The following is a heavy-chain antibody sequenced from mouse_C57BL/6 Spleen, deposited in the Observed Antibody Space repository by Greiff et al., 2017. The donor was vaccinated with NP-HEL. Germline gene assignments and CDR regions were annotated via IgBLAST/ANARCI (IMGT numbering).Heavy chain of an antibody. CDR1: GYTFTSYW. CDR3: ARGDLSWFAY. D-gene: IGHD3-3*01. V-gene: IGHV1-64*01. J-gene: IGHJ3*01. CDR2: IHPNSGST. Sequence: VQLQQSGAELVKPGASVKLSCKASGYTFTSYWMHWVKQRPGQGLEWIGMIHPNSGSTNYNEKFKSKATLTVDKSSSTAYMQRSSLTSEDSAVYYCARGDLSWFAYWGQGTLVTVSA.